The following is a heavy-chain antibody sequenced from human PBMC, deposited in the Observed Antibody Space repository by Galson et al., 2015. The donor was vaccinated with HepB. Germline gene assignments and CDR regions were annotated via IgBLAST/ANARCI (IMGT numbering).Heavy chain of an antibody. CDR3: ARYISLSRYFDY. V-gene: IGHV1-69*02. CDR2: IIPIFGIA. CDR1: GGTFSSYT. Sequence: SVKVSCKASGGTFSSYTISWVRQAPGQGLEWMGRIIPIFGIANYAQKFQGRVTITADKSTSTAYMELSSLRSEDTAVYYCARYISLSRYFDYWGQGTLVTVSS. J-gene: IGHJ4*02. D-gene: IGHD3-9*01.